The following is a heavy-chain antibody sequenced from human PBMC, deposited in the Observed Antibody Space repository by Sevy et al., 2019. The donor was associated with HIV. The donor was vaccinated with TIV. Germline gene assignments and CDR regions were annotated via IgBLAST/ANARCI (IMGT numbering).Heavy chain of an antibody. J-gene: IGHJ3*02. CDR1: GFTFSSYA. Sequence: GGSLRLSCAASGFTFSSYAMNWVRQAPGKGLEWVSSIFGDGDITYYADSVKGRFTISRDKSKNTLYLQRHSLRAEDTVVYYCAGGRYDSSGSFDAFDIWGQGTMVTVSS. V-gene: IGHV3-23*01. CDR2: IFGDGDIT. CDR3: AGGRYDSSGSFDAFDI. D-gene: IGHD3-22*01.